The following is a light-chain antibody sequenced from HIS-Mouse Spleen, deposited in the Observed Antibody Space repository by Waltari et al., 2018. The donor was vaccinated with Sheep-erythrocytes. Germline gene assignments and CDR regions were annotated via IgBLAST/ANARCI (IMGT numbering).Light chain of an antibody. CDR3: QAWDSSTAV. CDR1: SSDVGGYNY. V-gene: IGLV2-11*01. J-gene: IGLJ2*01. Sequence: QSALTQPRSVSGSPGQSVTISCTGTSSDVGGYNYVSWYQQHQGKAPKLMIYDVSKRPAGVPDRFSGSNSGNTATLTISGTQAMDEADYYCQAWDSSTAVFGGGTKLTVL. CDR2: DVS.